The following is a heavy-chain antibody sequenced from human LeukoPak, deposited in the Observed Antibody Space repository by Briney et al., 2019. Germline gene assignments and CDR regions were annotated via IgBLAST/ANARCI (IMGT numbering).Heavy chain of an antibody. J-gene: IGHJ3*02. CDR1: GFTFSSYA. V-gene: IGHV3-30-3*01. CDR3: ARDTSSNRGSYYGLNVFDI. CDR2: ISYDGSNK. D-gene: IGHD1-26*01. Sequence: GGSLRLSCAASGFTFSSYAMHWVRQAPGKGLEWVAVISYDGSNKYYADSVKGRFTISRDNSKNTLYLQMNSLRAEDTAVYYCARDTSSNRGSYYGLNVFDIWGQGTMVTVSS.